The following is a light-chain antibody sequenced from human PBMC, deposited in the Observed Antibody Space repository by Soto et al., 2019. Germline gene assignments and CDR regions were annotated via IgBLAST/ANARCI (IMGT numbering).Light chain of an antibody. Sequence: EIVLTQSPGPLSLSPGERATLSCRASQSVSSSYLAWYQQKPGQAPRQLIYGASSRATGIPDRFSGSGSGTDFNLTITRLEPEDFAVYSCQHYRTSFGGGTKVEIK. V-gene: IGKV3-20*01. CDR1: QSVSSSY. J-gene: IGKJ4*01. CDR3: QHYRTS. CDR2: GAS.